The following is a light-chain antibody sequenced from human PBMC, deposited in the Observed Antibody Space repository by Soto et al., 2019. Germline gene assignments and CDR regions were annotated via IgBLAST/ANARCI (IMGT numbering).Light chain of an antibody. V-gene: IGKV3-11*01. Sequence: EIVLTQSPDTLSLSPGERATLSCRASQSVGSSLAWYQQKPGQAPRLLIYDASNTATGIPARFSGSGSGTDFTLTISSLEPEDFAVYYCHQRSNWPPEVTFGPGTKVDIK. CDR1: QSVGSS. CDR3: HQRSNWPPEVT. J-gene: IGKJ3*01. CDR2: DAS.